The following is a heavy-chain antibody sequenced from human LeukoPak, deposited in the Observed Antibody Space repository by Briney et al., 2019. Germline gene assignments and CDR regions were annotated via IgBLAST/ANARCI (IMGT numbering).Heavy chain of an antibody. D-gene: IGHD1-14*01. CDR3: ARHLPVGIRLYYYYYYMDV. CDR2: IYYSGST. CDR1: GFSFSSYN. V-gene: IGHV4-39*01. J-gene: IGHJ6*03. Sequence: AGGSLRLSCEASGFSFSSYNMDWIRQPPGKGLEWIGSIYYSGSTYHNPSLKSRVTISVDTSKNQFSLKLSSVTAADTAVYYCARHLPVGIRLYYYYYYMDVWGKGTTVTISS.